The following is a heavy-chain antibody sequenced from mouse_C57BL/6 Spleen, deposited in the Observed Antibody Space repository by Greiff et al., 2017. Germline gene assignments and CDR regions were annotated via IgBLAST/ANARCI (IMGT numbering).Heavy chain of an antibody. D-gene: IGHD1-1*01. J-gene: IGHJ1*03. Sequence: EVQGVESGEGLVKPGGSLKLSCAASGFTFSSYAMSWVRQTPEKRLEWVAYISSGGDYIYYADTVKGRFTISRDNARNTLYLQMSSLKSEDTAMYYCTVYYYGSSYWYFDVWGTGTTVTVSS. CDR3: TVYYYGSSYWYFDV. V-gene: IGHV5-9-1*02. CDR2: ISSGGDYI. CDR1: GFTFSSYA.